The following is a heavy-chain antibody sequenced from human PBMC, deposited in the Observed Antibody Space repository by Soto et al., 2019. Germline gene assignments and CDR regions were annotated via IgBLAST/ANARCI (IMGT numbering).Heavy chain of an antibody. CDR1: GYTFTGYY. V-gene: IGHV1-2*04. CDR2: INPNSGGT. CDR3: ARTRTNDAFDI. J-gene: IGHJ3*02. Sequence: ASVKVSCKASGYTFTGYYMHWVRQAPGQGLEWMGWINPNSGGTNYAQKFQGWVTMTRDTSISTAYMELSRLRSDDTAFYYCARTRTNDAFDIWGQGTMVTVSS. D-gene: IGHD3-3*01.